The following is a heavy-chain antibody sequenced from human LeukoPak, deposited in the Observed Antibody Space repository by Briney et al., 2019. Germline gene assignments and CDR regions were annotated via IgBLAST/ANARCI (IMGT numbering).Heavy chain of an antibody. CDR3: ARTYSSGWYNGYDP. J-gene: IGHJ5*02. CDR2: TYAGGST. D-gene: IGHD6-19*01. CDR1: EFSVSSNY. V-gene: IGHV3-53*01. Sequence: GGSLRLSCAASEFSVSSNYMSWVRQAPGKGLEWVSVTYAGGSTYYADSVKGRFTISRDNSKNTLYLQMSSLRAEDTAVYYCARTYSSGWYNGYDPWGQGTLVTVSS.